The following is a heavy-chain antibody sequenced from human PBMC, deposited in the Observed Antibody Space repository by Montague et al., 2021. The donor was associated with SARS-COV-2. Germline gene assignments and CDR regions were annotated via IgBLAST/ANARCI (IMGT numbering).Heavy chain of an antibody. CDR1: GGSFSGYY. CDR3: ARVVGDYDFWSGQYYYYYYMTS. V-gene: IGHV4-34*01. J-gene: IGHJ6*03. D-gene: IGHD3-3*01. CDR2: INHSGST. Sequence: SETLSLTCAVYGGSFSGYYWSWIRQPPGKGLEWIGEINHSGSTKYNQSLKSRVTISVDTYKNQISLKLSAVTAADTAVYSCARVVGDYDFWSGQYYYYYYMTSGAKGPRSPSP.